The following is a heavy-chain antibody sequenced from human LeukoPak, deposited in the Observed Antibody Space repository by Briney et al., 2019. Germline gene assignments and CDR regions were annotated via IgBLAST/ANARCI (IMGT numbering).Heavy chain of an antibody. D-gene: IGHD3-10*01. CDR2: IYTSGST. V-gene: IGHV4-4*07. CDR1: GGSISSYY. J-gene: IGHJ5*02. CDR3: ARGSVLLWFGELLSNWFDP. Sequence: SETLSLTCTVSGGSISSYYWSWIRQPAGKGLEWIGRIYTSGSTNYNPSLKSRVTMSVDTSKNQFSLKLSSVTAADTAVYYCARGSVLLWFGELLSNWFDPWGQGTLVTVSS.